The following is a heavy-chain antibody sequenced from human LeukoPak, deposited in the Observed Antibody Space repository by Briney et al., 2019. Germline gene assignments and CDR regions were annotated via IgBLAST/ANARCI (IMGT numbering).Heavy chain of an antibody. Sequence: KPSETLSLTCAVYGGSFSGYYWSWIRQPPGKGLEWIGEINHSGSTNYNPSLKSRVTISVDTSKNQFSLKLSSVTAADTAVYYCARETDNYYDSSGYWFEGFDYWGQGTLVTVS. J-gene: IGHJ4*02. CDR2: INHSGST. V-gene: IGHV4-34*01. CDR1: GGSFSGYY. CDR3: ARETDNYYDSSGYWFEGFDY. D-gene: IGHD3-22*01.